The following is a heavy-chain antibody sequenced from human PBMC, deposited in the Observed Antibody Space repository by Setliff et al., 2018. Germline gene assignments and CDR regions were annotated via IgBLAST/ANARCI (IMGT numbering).Heavy chain of an antibody. V-gene: IGHV4-4*07. Sequence: PSETLSLTCTVSGASLTGNYWTWIRQPAGKGLEWIGRVYTSGNTNYNPYLKSRLTMSVDTSKNQFSLKLTSVTAADMAVYYCAREQWLDPPGYYYMDVWAKGTTVTVSS. CDR2: VYTSGNT. CDR3: AREQWLDPPGYYYMDV. J-gene: IGHJ6*03. CDR1: GASLTGNY. D-gene: IGHD6-19*01.